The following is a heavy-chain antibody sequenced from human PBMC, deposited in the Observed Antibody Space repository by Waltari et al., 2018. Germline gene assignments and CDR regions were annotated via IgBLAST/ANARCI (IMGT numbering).Heavy chain of an antibody. CDR1: GLLFSSNG. CDR3: ATRYT. Sequence: EVQLLESGGGLVQPGGSLRLSCAVSGLLFSSNGMNWFRQPPGKGLEWVSGISAGGEDTYYAESVKGRCTISRDNSKNTLYVQLSSLTAQDTAVYYCATRYTWGQGTLVTVSS. J-gene: IGHJ4*02. CDR2: ISAGGEDT. D-gene: IGHD3-9*01. V-gene: IGHV3-23*01.